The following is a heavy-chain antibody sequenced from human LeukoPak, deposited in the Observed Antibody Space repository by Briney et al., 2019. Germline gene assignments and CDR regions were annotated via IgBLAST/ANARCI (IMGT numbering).Heavy chain of an antibody. CDR1: GGTFSSYA. V-gene: IGHV1-69*13. CDR3: AGLPVDTAMVFDY. J-gene: IGHJ4*02. Sequence: ASVKVSCKASGGTFSSYAISWVRQAPGQGLEWLGGIIPIFGTANYAQKFQGRVTITADESTSTAYMELSSLRSEDTAVYYCAGLPVDTAMVFDYWGQGTLVTVSS. D-gene: IGHD5-18*01. CDR2: IIPIFGTA.